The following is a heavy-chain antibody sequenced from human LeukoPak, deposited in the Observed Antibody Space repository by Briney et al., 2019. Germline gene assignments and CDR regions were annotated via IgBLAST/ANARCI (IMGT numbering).Heavy chain of an antibody. CDR3: AGVGGSYSTRKGSVDY. D-gene: IGHD1-26*01. J-gene: IGHJ4*02. CDR2: IYTSGST. CDR1: GGSICSGSYY. Sequence: PSETLSLTCTVSGGSICSGSYYWSWIRQPAGKGLEWIGRIYTSGSTNYNPSLKSRVTISVDTSKNQFSLKLSSVTAADTAVYYCAGVGGSYSTRKGSVDYWGQGTLVTVSS. V-gene: IGHV4-61*02.